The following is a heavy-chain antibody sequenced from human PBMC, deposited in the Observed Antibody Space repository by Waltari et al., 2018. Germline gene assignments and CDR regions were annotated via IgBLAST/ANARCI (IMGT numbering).Heavy chain of an antibody. CDR1: GGSFSGYY. V-gene: IGHV4-34*01. D-gene: IGHD3-3*01. J-gene: IGHJ5*02. Sequence: QVQLQQWGAGLLKPSETLSLTCAVYGGSFSGYYWSWIRQPPGTGLGWIGEINHSGSTNYNPSLKSRVTISVDTSKNQFSLKLSSVTAADTAVYYCARHNPTYYDFWSGYSPYNWFDPWGQGTLVTVSS. CDR3: ARHNPTYYDFWSGYSPYNWFDP. CDR2: INHSGST.